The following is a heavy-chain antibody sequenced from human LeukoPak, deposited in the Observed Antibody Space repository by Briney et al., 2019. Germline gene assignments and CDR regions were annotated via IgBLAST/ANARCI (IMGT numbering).Heavy chain of an antibody. J-gene: IGHJ4*02. CDR3: ATRYGSGTYYMGY. V-gene: IGHV3-23*01. D-gene: IGHD3-10*01. Sequence: PGGSLRLSCAASGFTFGSYALSWVRQAPGKGLEWVSTISNTGGSTFYADSVKGRFTVSRDNYKNTLYLQMNSLRAEDTAVYYCATRYGSGTYYMGYWGQGTLVTVSS. CDR1: GFTFGSYA. CDR2: ISNTGGST.